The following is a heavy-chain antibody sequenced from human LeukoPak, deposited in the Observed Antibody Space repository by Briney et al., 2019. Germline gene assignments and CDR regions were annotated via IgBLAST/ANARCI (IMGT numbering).Heavy chain of an antibody. CDR1: GFTVSSYA. D-gene: IGHD5-12*01. Sequence: QSGGSLRLSCAASGFTVSSYAMSWVRQAPGKGLEWVSGISGSAYSTYYADSVQGRFTISRDNSKNTLYLQMNSLRAEDTAVYYCAKEAGYSGYDYPDYWGQGTLVTVSS. J-gene: IGHJ4*02. CDR2: ISGSAYST. CDR3: AKEAGYSGYDYPDY. V-gene: IGHV3-23*01.